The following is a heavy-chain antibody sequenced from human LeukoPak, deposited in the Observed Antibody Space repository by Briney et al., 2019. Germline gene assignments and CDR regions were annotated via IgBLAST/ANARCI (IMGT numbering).Heavy chain of an antibody. CDR3: ARDIGYDSSGYYFVN. V-gene: IGHV4-38-2*02. Sequence: PSETLSLTCTVSGYSISSGYYWGWIRQPPGKGLEWIGSIYHSGSTYYNPSLKSRVTISVDSSKNQFSLKLSSVTAADTAVYYCARDIGYDSSGYYFVNWGQGTLVTVSS. CDR2: IYHSGST. J-gene: IGHJ4*02. D-gene: IGHD3-22*01. CDR1: GYSISSGYY.